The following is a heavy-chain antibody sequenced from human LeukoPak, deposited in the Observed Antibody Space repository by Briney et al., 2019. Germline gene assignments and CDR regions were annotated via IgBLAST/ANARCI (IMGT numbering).Heavy chain of an antibody. Sequence: GGSLRLSCAASGFTFSSCGMHWVRQAPGKGLEWVAFIRFDGSNKYYEDSVKGRFTISRDNSKNTLYLQMNGLRPEDAAVYYCAKGYSYGPGYYFDYWGQGTLVTVSS. CDR3: AKGYSYGPGYYFDY. V-gene: IGHV3-30*02. D-gene: IGHD5-18*01. J-gene: IGHJ4*02. CDR2: IRFDGSNK. CDR1: GFTFSSCG.